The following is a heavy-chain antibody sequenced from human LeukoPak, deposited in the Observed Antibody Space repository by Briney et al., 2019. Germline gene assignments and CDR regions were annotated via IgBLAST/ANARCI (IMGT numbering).Heavy chain of an antibody. Sequence: PGGSLRLSCAASGFTFRSYSMHWVRQAPGKGLEWVSYISSSSSTIYYADSVKGRFTISRDNAKNSLYLQMNSLRDEDTAVYYCASLLTRGVTTSNPFDYWGQGTLVTVSS. D-gene: IGHD4-17*01. V-gene: IGHV3-48*02. J-gene: IGHJ4*02. CDR1: GFTFRSYS. CDR2: ISSSSSTI. CDR3: ASLLTRGVTTSNPFDY.